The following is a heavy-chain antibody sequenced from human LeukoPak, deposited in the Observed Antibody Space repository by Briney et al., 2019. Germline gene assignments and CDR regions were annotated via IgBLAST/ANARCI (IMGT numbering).Heavy chain of an antibody. J-gene: IGHJ4*02. CDR2: INPNSGGT. Sequence: GASVKVSCKASGYTFTGYFMHWVRQAPGQGLEWMGWINPNSGGTNYAQKFQGRVTMTRDTSISTAYMELSRLRSDDTAVYYCARGSSIAYSSSWYYFDYWGQGTLVTVSS. CDR3: ARGSSIAYSSSWYYFDY. V-gene: IGHV1-2*02. CDR1: GYTFTGYF. D-gene: IGHD6-13*01.